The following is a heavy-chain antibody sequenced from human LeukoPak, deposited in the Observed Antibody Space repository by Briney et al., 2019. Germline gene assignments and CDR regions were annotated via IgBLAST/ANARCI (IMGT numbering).Heavy chain of an antibody. J-gene: IGHJ5*02. CDR1: GYTFTSYD. CDR2: MNPNSGNT. V-gene: IGHV1-8*01. CDR3: AVNYDILTYNWFDP. D-gene: IGHD3-9*01. Sequence: GASVKVSCKASGYTFTSYDINWVRQATGQGLEWMGWMNPNSGNTGYAQKFQGRVTMTRNTSISTAYMELSSLRSEDTAVYYCAVNYDILTYNWFDPWGQGTLVTVSS.